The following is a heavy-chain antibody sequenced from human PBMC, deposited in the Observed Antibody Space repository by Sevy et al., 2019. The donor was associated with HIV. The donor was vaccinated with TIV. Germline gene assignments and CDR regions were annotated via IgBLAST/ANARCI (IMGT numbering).Heavy chain of an antibody. V-gene: IGHV1-24*01. Sequence: ASVKVSCKVSGYTLNEFSMHWVRQAPGKGLEWMTTFDPEDGDPEDGKTIYAQKFLGRVTVTEDTSTDTAYMELSSLRSEDTAVYYCTTTKDYYDSSGDPFDYWGQGTLVTVSS. D-gene: IGHD3-22*01. CDR1: GYTLNEFS. CDR3: TTTKDYYDSSGDPFDY. J-gene: IGHJ4*02. CDR2: FDPEDGDPEDGKT.